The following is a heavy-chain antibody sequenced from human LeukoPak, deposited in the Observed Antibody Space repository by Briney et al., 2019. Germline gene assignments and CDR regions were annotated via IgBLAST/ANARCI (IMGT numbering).Heavy chain of an antibody. CDR3: ARVASGWPRGAFDI. Sequence: SETLSLTCTVSGGSISSYYWSWIRQPAGKGLEWIGRIYTSGSTNYSPSLKSRVTMSVDTSKNQFSLKLSSVTAADTAVYYCARVASGWPRGAFDIWGQGTMVTVSS. CDR1: GGSISSYY. V-gene: IGHV4-4*07. J-gene: IGHJ3*02. D-gene: IGHD6-19*01. CDR2: IYTSGST.